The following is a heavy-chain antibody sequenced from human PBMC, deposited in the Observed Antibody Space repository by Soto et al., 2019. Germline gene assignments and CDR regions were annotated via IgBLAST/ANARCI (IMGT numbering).Heavy chain of an antibody. J-gene: IGHJ4*02. CDR3: ARQRTTVVTQAYFDH. CDR2: IYYSGRT. V-gene: IGHV4-39*01. Sequence: ETLSLTCIVSGESISSSSYYWGWIRQPPGKGLEWIGSIYYSGRTYYNPSFKSRVTISIDTSKNQFSLKLSSVTATDTAVYYCARQRTTVVTQAYFDHWGQGALVTVSS. CDR1: GESISSSSYY. D-gene: IGHD2-21*02.